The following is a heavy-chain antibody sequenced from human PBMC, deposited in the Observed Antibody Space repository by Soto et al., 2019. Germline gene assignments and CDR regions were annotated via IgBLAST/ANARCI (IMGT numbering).Heavy chain of an antibody. CDR3: ARDGPTYYYDSSGYYPRVPGWFDP. D-gene: IGHD3-22*01. CDR2: ISAYNGNT. V-gene: IGHV1-18*01. CDR1: GYTFTSYG. J-gene: IGHJ5*02. Sequence: ASVKVSCKASGYTFTSYGISWVRQAPGQGLEWMGWISAYNGNTNYAQKLQGRVTMTTDTSTSTAYMELRSLRSDDTAVYYCARDGPTYYYDSSGYYPRVPGWFDPWGRGTLVTVSS.